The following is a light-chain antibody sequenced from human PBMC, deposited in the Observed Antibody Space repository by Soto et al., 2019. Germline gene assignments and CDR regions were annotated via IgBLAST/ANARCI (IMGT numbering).Light chain of an antibody. Sequence: EIVLTQAPDTLSLSPGERATLSCRASQSVRSERLAWYQQKPGQAPTLLIFDASSRASGTPERFSGSGSGTDFTLTISRLEPEDFAVYYCQEYDGAPPITFGLGTRLEIK. CDR3: QEYDGAPPIT. J-gene: IGKJ5*01. CDR2: DAS. V-gene: IGKV3-20*01. CDR1: QSVRSER.